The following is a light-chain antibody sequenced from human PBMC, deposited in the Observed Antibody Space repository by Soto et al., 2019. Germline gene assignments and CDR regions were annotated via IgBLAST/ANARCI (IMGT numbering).Light chain of an antibody. CDR3: SSYAGSTYV. CDR1: SSDVGDYNY. J-gene: IGLJ1*01. CDR2: EVS. Sequence: QSVLTQPPSASGSPGQSVTISCTGTSSDVGDYNYVSWYQQHPGKAPKLMIYEVSTRPSGVPDRFSGSKSGNTASLTVSGLQDEDEADYYCSSYAGSTYVFGTGTKLTVL. V-gene: IGLV2-8*01.